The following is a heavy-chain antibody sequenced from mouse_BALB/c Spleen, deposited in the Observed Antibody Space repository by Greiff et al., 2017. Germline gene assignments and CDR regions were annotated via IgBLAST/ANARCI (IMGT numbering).Heavy chain of an antibody. V-gene: IGHV14-3*02. CDR3: ARYGLNYGNPYWYFDV. CDR2: IDPANGNT. J-gene: IGHJ1*01. CDR1: GFNIKDTY. Sequence: EVQLQQSGAELVKPGASVKLSCTASGFNIKDTYMHWVKQRPEQGLEWIGRIDPANGNTKYDPKFQGKATITADTSSNTAYLQLSSLTSEDTAVYYCARYGLNYGNPYWYFDVWGAGTTVTVSS. D-gene: IGHD2-1*01.